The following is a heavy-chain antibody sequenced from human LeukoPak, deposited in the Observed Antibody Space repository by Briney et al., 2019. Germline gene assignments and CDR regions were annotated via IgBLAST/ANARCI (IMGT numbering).Heavy chain of an antibody. D-gene: IGHD6-19*01. V-gene: IGHV3-30*09. CDR1: GFTFSSYP. CDR3: ARDRSWYNSGWSGVQIAEYFEH. J-gene: IGHJ1*01. CDR2: LSYDGSVK. Sequence: GRSLRLSCAPSGFTFSSYPMHWVRQAPGKGLEWVAVLSYDGSVKYYADSVKGRFAISRDNSKNTLYLQMNSLRAEDTAVYYCARDRSWYNSGWSGVQIAEYFEHWGQGTLVTVST.